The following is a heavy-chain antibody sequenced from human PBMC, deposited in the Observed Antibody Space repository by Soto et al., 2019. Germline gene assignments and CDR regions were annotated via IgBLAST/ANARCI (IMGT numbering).Heavy chain of an antibody. J-gene: IGHJ4*02. D-gene: IGHD5-18*01. CDR1: GGSVSSGSYY. CDR2: IYYSGST. Sequence: PSETLSLTCTVSGGSVSSGSYYWSWIRQPPGKGLEWIGYIYYSGSTNNNPSLKSRITISVDTSKIQFSLKLSSVTAADTAVYCCARDRNGYEDDWGQGTLVTVSS. V-gene: IGHV4-61*01. CDR3: ARDRNGYEDD.